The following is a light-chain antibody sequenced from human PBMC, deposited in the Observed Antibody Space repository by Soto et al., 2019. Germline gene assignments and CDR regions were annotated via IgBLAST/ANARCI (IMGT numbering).Light chain of an antibody. CDR2: GAP. CDR3: QQYNNWPAIT. J-gene: IGKJ5*01. Sequence: EIVMTQSPATLSVSPGERATLSCRASQSVSSNLSWSQQKTGHAPRLFIYGAPTRATGIPASFSGSGSGTEFTLPISSLQSEDFAAYSCQQYNNWPAITSGQGRRPEIK. V-gene: IGKV3D-15*01. CDR1: QSVSSN.